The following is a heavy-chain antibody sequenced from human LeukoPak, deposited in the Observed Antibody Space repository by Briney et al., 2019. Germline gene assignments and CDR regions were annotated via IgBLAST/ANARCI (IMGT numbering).Heavy chain of an antibody. V-gene: IGHV3-23*01. CDR2: ISGSGGST. CDR3: ARGWFGELLSR. Sequence: GGSLRLSCAASGFTFSSYAMSWVRQAPGKGLEWVSAISGSGGSTYYADSVKGRFTISRDNSKNTLYLQMNSLRAEDTALYHCARGWFGELLSRWGQGILVTVSS. CDR1: GFTFSSYA. D-gene: IGHD3-10*01. J-gene: IGHJ4*02.